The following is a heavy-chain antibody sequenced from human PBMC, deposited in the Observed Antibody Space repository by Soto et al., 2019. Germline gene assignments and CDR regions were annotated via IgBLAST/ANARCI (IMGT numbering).Heavy chain of an antibody. Sequence: SETLSLTCTVSGGSTSSGGYYWSWIRQHPGKGLEWIGYIYYSGSTYYNPSLKSRVTISVDTSKNQFSLKLSSVAAADTAVYYCARGGVTMVRGAYYYYGMDVWGQGTTVTVSS. D-gene: IGHD3-10*01. CDR1: GGSTSSGGYY. V-gene: IGHV4-31*03. CDR2: IYYSGST. CDR3: ARGGVTMVRGAYYYYGMDV. J-gene: IGHJ6*02.